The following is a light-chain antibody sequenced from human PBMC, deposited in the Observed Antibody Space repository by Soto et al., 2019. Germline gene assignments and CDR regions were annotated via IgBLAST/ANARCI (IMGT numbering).Light chain of an antibody. CDR2: GAS. CDR3: QQYNNWPRMYT. CDR1: QSVSSN. J-gene: IGKJ2*01. Sequence: EIVMTQSPATLSVSPGERATLSCRASQSVSSNLAWYQQKPAQAARLLIYGASTRATGIPARFSGSGSGTEFTLTISSLQSEDFAVYYCQQYNNWPRMYTFGQGNKLEIK. V-gene: IGKV3-15*01.